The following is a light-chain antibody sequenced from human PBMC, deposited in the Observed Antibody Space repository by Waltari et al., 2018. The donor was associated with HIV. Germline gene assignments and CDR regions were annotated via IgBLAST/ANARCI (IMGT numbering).Light chain of an antibody. V-gene: IGLV3-25*03. CDR2: KDH. J-gene: IGLJ2*01. Sequence: SSELIQPPSQSGFPGQKARNPRPGSVLPSPNGFWYQQRPGQAPLLVIYKDHERPSGIPERFSGSSSGTKATLTITGVQPEDEADYYCQSGDKGRTHSVVFGGGTKLTVL. CDR1: VLPSPN. CDR3: QSGDKGRTHSVV.